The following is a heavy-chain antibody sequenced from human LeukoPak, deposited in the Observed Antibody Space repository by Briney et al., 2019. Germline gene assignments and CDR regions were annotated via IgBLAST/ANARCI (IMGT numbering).Heavy chain of an antibody. V-gene: IGHV3-21*04. CDR3: AKGRIAVATFDY. J-gene: IGHJ4*02. CDR1: GFTFNTYS. Sequence: GGSLRLSCAASGFTFNTYSMNWVRRAPGKGLEWVSSISSSKTYIYYADSVKGRFTISRDNAKNTLYLQMNSLRAEDTAVYYCAKGRIAVATFDYWGQGTLVTVSS. D-gene: IGHD6-19*01. CDR2: ISSSKTYI.